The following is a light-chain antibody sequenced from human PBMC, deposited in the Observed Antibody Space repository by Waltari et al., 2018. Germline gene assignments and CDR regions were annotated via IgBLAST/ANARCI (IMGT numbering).Light chain of an antibody. V-gene: IGLV4-69*01. CDR3: QTWGAGIVV. CDR2: VNADGSE. J-gene: IGLJ2*01. Sequence: QLVLTQSPSASASLGASVKLTCTLSSGYSNYAIAWHQQQSEKGPRFLMKVNADGSEKKGDGIPDRFSDSSSGAERCLTISSLQSEDEADYYCQTWGAGIVVFGGGTTLTVL. CDR1: SGYSNYA.